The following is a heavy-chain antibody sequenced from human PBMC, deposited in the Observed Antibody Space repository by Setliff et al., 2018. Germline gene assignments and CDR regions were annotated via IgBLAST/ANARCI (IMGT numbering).Heavy chain of an antibody. CDR3: ARDPLRLAYCGGDCYLDAFDI. CDR1: GYTFTNYG. CDR2: INNYSFKT. V-gene: IGHV1-18*01. Sequence: ASVKVSCKTSGYTFTNYGITWVRQAPGQGLEWMGWINNYSFKTNYPQKFLDRVTVTTDTSTGTAYTELGSLTSDDTAVYYCARDPLRLAYCGGDCYLDAFDIWGQGTMVTVSS. J-gene: IGHJ3*02. D-gene: IGHD2-21*01.